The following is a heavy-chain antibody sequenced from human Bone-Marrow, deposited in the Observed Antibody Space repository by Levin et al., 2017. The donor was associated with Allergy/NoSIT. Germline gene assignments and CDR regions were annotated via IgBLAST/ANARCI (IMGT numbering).Heavy chain of an antibody. V-gene: IGHV1-8*01. CDR1: GYTFTSYD. D-gene: IGHD7-27*01. J-gene: IGHJ5*02. CDR2: MNPNSGNT. CDR3: ARGTGDRNDWFDP. Sequence: GESLKISCKASGYTFTSYDINWVRQATGQGLEWMGWMNPNSGNTGYAQKFQGRVTMTRNTSISTAYMELSSLRSEDTAVYYCARGTGDRNDWFDPWGQGTLVTVSS.